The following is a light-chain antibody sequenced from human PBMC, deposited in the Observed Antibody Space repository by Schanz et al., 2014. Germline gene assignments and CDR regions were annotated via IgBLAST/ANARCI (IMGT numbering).Light chain of an antibody. Sequence: EIVMTQSSGTLSVSPGERATLSCRASQSISSNLAWYQQKPGQAPRLLIYDASTRATGLPARFSGSGSGTEFTLTISTLQSEDFATYYCQQYNYWPPFTFGQGTKLEIK. CDR3: QQYNYWPPFT. CDR2: DAS. CDR1: QSISSN. J-gene: IGKJ2*01. V-gene: IGKV3-15*01.